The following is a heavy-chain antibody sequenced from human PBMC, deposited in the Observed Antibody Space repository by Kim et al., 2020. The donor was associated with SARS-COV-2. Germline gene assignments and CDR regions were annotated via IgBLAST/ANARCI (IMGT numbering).Heavy chain of an antibody. J-gene: IGHJ5*02. CDR3: ASGRWYYDLWSGYTGGGYLFDP. Sequence: GGSLRLSCAASGFTFSSYDMNWVRQAPGKGLEWVAAIGTAGDTYSPGSVKGRFTISRENAKNSLYLEMNSLKAGDTAVYYCASGRWYYDLWSGYTGGGYLFDPWGQGTLFTVSS. CDR1: GFTFSSYD. D-gene: IGHD3-3*01. V-gene: IGHV3-13*01. CDR2: IGTAGDT.